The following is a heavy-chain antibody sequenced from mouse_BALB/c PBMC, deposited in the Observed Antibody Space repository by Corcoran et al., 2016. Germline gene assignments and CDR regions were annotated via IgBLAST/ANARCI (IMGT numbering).Heavy chain of an antibody. D-gene: IGHD2-14*01. V-gene: IGHV9-3-1*01. Sequence: QIQLVQSGPELKKPGETITISCKASGNSFTKHGMNWVKQAPGKDLKWMGWMNTNTGEPTYADDFKGRFAFSLETSASTTYLQINNLKNEDTATYFCARPYRYDVDAMDYWGQGTSVTVSS. J-gene: IGHJ4*01. CDR3: ARPYRYDVDAMDY. CDR2: MNTNTGEP. CDR1: GNSFTKHG.